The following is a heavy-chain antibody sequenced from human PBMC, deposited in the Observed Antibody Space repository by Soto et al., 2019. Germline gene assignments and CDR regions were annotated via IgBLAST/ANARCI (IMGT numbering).Heavy chain of an antibody. V-gene: IGHV4-39*01. D-gene: IGHD3-9*01. Sequence: QLQLQESGPGLVKPSETLSLTCTVSGGSISSSSYYWGWIRQPPGKGLEWIGSIYYSGSTYYNPSLKSRVTISVDTSKNQFSLKLSSVTAADTAVYYCARHTASGYDILTGYYPSPNFDYWGQGTLVTVSS. J-gene: IGHJ4*02. CDR3: ARHTASGYDILTGYYPSPNFDY. CDR2: IYYSGST. CDR1: GGSISSSSYY.